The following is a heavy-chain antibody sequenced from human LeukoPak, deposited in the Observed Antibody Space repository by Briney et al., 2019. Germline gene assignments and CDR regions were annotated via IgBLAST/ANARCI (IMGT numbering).Heavy chain of an antibody. CDR2: ISAYNGNT. D-gene: IGHD6-13*01. CDR1: GYTFTSYG. J-gene: IGHJ5*02. CDR3: ALIAAAGTDWFDP. Sequence: ASVKVSCKASGYTFTSYGISWVRQAPGQGLEWMGWISAYNGNTNYAQKFQGRVTMTEDTSTDTAYMELSSLRSEDTAVYYCALIAAAGTDWFDPWGQGTLVTVSS. V-gene: IGHV1-18*01.